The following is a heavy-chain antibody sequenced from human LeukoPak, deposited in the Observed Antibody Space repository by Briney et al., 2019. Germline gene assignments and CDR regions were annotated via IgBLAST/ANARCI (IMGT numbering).Heavy chain of an antibody. V-gene: IGHV1-69*06. CDR2: IIPIFGTA. D-gene: IGHD4-17*01. CDR1: GGTFSSYA. J-gene: IGHJ6*03. Sequence: ASVKVSCKASGGTFSSYAISWVRQAPGQGLEWMGGIIPIFGTANYAQKFQGRVTITADRSTSTAYMELSSLRSEDTAVYYCARGATVALLGRYYYMDVWGKGTTVTVSS. CDR3: ARGATVALLGRYYYMDV.